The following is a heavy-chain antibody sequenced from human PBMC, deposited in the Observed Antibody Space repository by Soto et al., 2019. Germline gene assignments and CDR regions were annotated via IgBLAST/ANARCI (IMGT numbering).Heavy chain of an antibody. CDR1: GDSLSSPDFY. CDR2: VYYRGSI. V-gene: IGHV4-30-4*01. D-gene: IGHD5-18*01. CDR3: ARVTVTPNWFDG. Sequence: PSETLSLTCTVSGDSLSSPDFYWSWIRQAPGKGLELTRYVYYRGSIYYTPSFESRVSISIDTSKNQFSLRLTAVTADDSAVYFCARVTVTPNWFDGWSQRSLVT. J-gene: IGHJ5*02.